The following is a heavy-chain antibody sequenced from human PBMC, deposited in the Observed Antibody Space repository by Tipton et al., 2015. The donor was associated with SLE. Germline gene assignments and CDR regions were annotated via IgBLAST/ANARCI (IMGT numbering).Heavy chain of an antibody. CDR3: AKEYRPLIVEALAAYFDN. D-gene: IGHD2-2*01. J-gene: IGHJ4*03. CDR2: VSYDGSNT. CDR1: GLTFNTYA. V-gene: IGHV3-30*04. Sequence: QLVQSGGGVVQPGGSLRLSCVVSGLTFNTYAMHWVRRGPGKGLEWVAVVSYDGSNTFYADSVKGRFTISRDNSKNTLYLQMNSLRADDTAVYYCAKEYRPLIVEALAAYFDNWGQGTVVAVSS.